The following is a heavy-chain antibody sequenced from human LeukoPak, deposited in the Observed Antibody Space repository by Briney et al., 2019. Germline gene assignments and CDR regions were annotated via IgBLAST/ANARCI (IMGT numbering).Heavy chain of an antibody. CDR2: ISYDGSNK. D-gene: IGHD5/OR15-5a*01. V-gene: IGHV3-30*18. CDR1: GFTFSSYG. J-gene: IGHJ5*02. Sequence: PGGSLRLSCAASGFTFSSYGMHWVRQAPGKGLEWVAVISYDGSNKYYADSVKGRFTISRDNSKNTLYLQMNSLRAEDTAVYYCAKDSTIHWFDPWGQGTLVTVSS. CDR3: AKDSTIHWFDP.